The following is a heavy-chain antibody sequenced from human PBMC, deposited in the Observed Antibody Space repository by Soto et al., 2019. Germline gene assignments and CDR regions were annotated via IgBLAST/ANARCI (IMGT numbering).Heavy chain of an antibody. D-gene: IGHD2-8*01. CDR2: IEGXGSRT. Sequence: XSXGLACVASGFTLGHHVMHWVRQVPGKGLVGVXCIEGXGSRTSYADSXXGRFTISXXNAKNTVSLQMNSLSVDDTAVYYCARDTNGLSYWGQGTLVTVSS. J-gene: IGHJ4*02. CDR3: ARDTNGLSY. CDR1: GFTLGHHV. V-gene: IGHV3-74*01.